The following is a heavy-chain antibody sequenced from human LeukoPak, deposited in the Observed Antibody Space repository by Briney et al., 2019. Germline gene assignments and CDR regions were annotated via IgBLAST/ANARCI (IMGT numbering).Heavy chain of an antibody. D-gene: IGHD3-10*01. CDR1: GYTFPRYA. Sequence: ASVTVSCKGSGYTFPRYAIAWVRQAPGQGLEWMGWVSTYNGDTKYAQNLQGRVTITADSSTSTAYMEVSSLRSEDTAVYYCARAVVVARGLMAYFDYWGQGTLVTVSS. V-gene: IGHV1-18*01. J-gene: IGHJ4*02. CDR3: ARAVVVARGLMAYFDY. CDR2: VSTYNGDT.